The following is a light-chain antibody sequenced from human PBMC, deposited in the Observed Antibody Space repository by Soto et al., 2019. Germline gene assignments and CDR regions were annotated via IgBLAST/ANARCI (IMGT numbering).Light chain of an antibody. CDR1: QDISNY. CDR3: QQYNNLLLS. CDR2: DVH. Sequence: DIQMTQSPSSLSASVGDRVTITCQASQDISNYLNWYQQKPGKAPKLLIYDVHNLEAGVPSRSRGSGSGTNFTFTISSLQPEDIATYYCQQYNNLLLSFGGGTKVDIK. V-gene: IGKV1-33*01. J-gene: IGKJ4*01.